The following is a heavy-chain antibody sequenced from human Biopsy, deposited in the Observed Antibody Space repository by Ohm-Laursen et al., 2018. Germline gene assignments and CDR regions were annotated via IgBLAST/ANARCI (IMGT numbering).Heavy chain of an antibody. D-gene: IGHD1-26*01. V-gene: IGHV1-2*02. CDR2: INPNSGGT. CDR3: ARGGLNYWYFDL. J-gene: IGHJ2*01. Sequence: SVKVSCNASEYTFTDSYMHWVRQAPGQGLEWMGWINPNSGGTNYAQKFQGRVTMTRDTSMSTAYMELNRLRSDDTAVYYCARGGLNYWYFDLWGRGTLVTVSS. CDR1: EYTFTDSY.